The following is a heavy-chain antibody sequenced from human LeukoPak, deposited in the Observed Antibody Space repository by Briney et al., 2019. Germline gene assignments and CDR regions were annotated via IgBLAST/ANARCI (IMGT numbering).Heavy chain of an antibody. Sequence: SETLSLTCSVSGDSINNYYWSWIRQPPGKGLEWIGYIYYSGSSNYNLSLKSRLTISVDTSKNQFSLKVSSVTAADTAVYYCARVLSGSESLYYFDYWGQGALVTVSS. CDR3: ARVLSGSESLYYFDY. J-gene: IGHJ4*02. CDR1: GDSINNYY. CDR2: IYYSGSS. V-gene: IGHV4-59*01. D-gene: IGHD3-10*01.